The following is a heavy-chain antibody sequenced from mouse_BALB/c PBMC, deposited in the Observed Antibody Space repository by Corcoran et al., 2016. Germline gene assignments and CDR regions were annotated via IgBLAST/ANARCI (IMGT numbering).Heavy chain of an antibody. CDR2: INPNNGGT. Sequence: EVQLQQFGAELVKPGASVKLSCKASGYTFTDYNMDWVKQSHGKSLEWIGGINPNNGGTSYNQKFKGKATLTVDKSSSTAYMELRSLTSEDSAVYYCARGREYGNPFAYWGQGTLVTVSA. CDR1: GYTFTDYN. V-gene: IGHV1-18*01. CDR3: ARGREYGNPFAY. J-gene: IGHJ3*01. D-gene: IGHD2-10*02.